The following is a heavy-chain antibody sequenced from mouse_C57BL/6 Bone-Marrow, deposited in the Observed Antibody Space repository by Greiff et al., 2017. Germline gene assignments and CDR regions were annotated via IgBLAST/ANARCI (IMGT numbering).Heavy chain of an antibody. Sequence: QVQLQQSDAELVKPGASVKISCKVSGYTFTDHTIHWMKPRPDQGLEWIGYIYPSDGSTKYNETFKGKDTLTADKSSSTASMQLNSLTSEDSTVYYCARLRDYDNDGAWFAYWGQGTLVTVSA. D-gene: IGHD2-4*01. CDR2: IYPSDGST. CDR3: ARLRDYDNDGAWFAY. V-gene: IGHV1-78*01. J-gene: IGHJ3*01. CDR1: GYTFTDHT.